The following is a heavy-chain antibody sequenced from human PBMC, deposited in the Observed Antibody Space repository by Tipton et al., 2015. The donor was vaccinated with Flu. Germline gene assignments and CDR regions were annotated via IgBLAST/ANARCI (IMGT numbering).Heavy chain of an antibody. CDR3: AGELGYCSGGSYIGRSLGFDP. J-gene: IGHJ5*02. V-gene: IGHV4-4*02. D-gene: IGHD2-15*01. Sequence: GLVKPSGTLSLTCAVSGGSISSSNWWSWVRQPPGKGLEWIGEIYHSGSTNYNPSLKSRVTISVDKSKNQFSLKLSSVTAADTAVYYCAGELGYCSGGSYIGRSLGFDPWGQEPLVTVSS. CDR2: IYHSGST. CDR1: GGSISSSNW.